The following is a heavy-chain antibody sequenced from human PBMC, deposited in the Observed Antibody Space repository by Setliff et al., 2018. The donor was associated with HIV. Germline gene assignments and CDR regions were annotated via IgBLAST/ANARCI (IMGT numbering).Heavy chain of an antibody. Sequence: SVKVSCKASGGIFMNSAFNWVRQARGQGLEWMGSIIPIFGTGNYAQKFQGRVTITRDTSASTAYMEMSSLSSEDKGIYFCANGGSGGQFDHWGQGTLVTVSS. CDR3: ANGGSGGQFDH. V-gene: IGHV1-69*05. J-gene: IGHJ4*02. CDR2: IIPIFGTG. CDR1: GGIFMNSA. D-gene: IGHD3-16*01.